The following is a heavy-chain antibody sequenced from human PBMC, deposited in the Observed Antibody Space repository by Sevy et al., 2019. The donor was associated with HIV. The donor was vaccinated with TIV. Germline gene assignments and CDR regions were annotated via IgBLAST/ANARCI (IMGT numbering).Heavy chain of an antibody. CDR1: GFTFNKAW. D-gene: IGHD3-3*01. V-gene: IGHV3-15*01. CDR2: IKSKSDGGTT. Sequence: GGSLRLSCGASGFTFNKAWIIWVRQAPGKGLEWVGRIKSKSDGGTTDYAAPVKGRFTIFREDSKNTLYLQMNSLKTEDTAVYYCTTKGDFWSGYQYFAYWGQGTLVTVSS. CDR3: TTKGDFWSGYQYFAY. J-gene: IGHJ4*02.